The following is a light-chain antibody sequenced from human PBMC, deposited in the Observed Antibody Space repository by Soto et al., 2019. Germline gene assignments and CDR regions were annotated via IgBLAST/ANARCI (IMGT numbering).Light chain of an antibody. CDR1: SSDVGGYNY. J-gene: IGLJ1*01. Sequence: SALTQPASVSGSPGQSITISCPGNSSDVGGYNYVSWYQQHPGKAPKLMIYDVSNRPSGVSNRFSGSKSGNTASLTISGLQAEDEADYYCSSYTSSSTLVVFGTGTKLTVL. CDR2: DVS. CDR3: SSYTSSSTLVV. V-gene: IGLV2-14*01.